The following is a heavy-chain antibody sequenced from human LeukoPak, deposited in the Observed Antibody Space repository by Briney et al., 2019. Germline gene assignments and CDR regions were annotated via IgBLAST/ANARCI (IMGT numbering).Heavy chain of an antibody. CDR2: ISDSVSGGST. J-gene: IGHJ5*02. Sequence: GGSLRLSCAASGFTFNNYAMTWVRQAPGKGLEWVSTISDSVSGGSTYYADSVKGRFTISRDNSKNTLYLQMNSLRAEDTAVYYCAKDRTGYSYGYFLSPWGQGTLVTVSS. CDR3: AKDRTGYSYGYFLSP. D-gene: IGHD5-18*01. CDR1: GFTFNNYA. V-gene: IGHV3-23*01.